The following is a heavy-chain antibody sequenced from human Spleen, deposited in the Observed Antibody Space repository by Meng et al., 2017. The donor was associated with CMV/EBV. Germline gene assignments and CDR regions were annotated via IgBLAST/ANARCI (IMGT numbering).Heavy chain of an antibody. D-gene: IGHD3-10*01. CDR1: GGSISSYY. CDR2: IYYSGST. Sequence: SETLSLTCTVSGGSISSYYWSWIRQPPGKGLEWIGYIYYSGSTNYNPSLKSRVTISVDTSKNQFSLKLSSVTAADTAVYYCARDSNRGEYYYYGLDVWGQGTTVTVSS. CDR3: ARDSNRGEYYYYGLDV. J-gene: IGHJ6*02. V-gene: IGHV4-59*12.